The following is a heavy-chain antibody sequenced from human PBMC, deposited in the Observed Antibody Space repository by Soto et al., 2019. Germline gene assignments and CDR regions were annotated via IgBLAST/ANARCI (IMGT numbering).Heavy chain of an antibody. Sequence: ASVKVSCKASGYTFTSYGISWVRQAPGQGLEWMGWISAYNGNTNYAQKLQGRVTMTTDTSTSTVYMELRSLGSDDTAVYYCARGLTVEYSSSRSLDYWGQGTLVTVSS. D-gene: IGHD6-6*01. CDR3: ARGLTVEYSSSRSLDY. J-gene: IGHJ4*02. CDR1: GYTFTSYG. V-gene: IGHV1-18*04. CDR2: ISAYNGNT.